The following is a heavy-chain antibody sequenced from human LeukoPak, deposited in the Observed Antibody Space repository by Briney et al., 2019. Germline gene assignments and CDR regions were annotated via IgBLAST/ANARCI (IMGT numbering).Heavy chain of an antibody. J-gene: IGHJ4*02. V-gene: IGHV3-7*03. Sequence: GGSLRLSCAASGFTFNNSWMNRVCQAPGKGLEWVANIKQDGSEKYYIDSVKGRFSISRDNTKNSLYLQINSLRADDTAVYYCARDFLFWGQGTMVAVSS. CDR3: ARDFLF. CDR1: GFTFNNSW. CDR2: IKQDGSEK.